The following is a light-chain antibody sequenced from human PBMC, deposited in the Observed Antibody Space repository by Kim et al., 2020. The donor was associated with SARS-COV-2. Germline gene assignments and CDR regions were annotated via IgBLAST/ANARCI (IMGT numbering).Light chain of an antibody. J-gene: IGKJ1*01. CDR3: HQYVYSPWT. CDR1: ESIRNNY. V-gene: IGKV3-20*01. Sequence: TPGEKATLSCRASESIRNNYIAWYQQNRGQAPRVLIYGASTRATGIPDRFSGSGSGTDFTLTVSRLEPEDSAVYYCHQYVYSPWTFGQGTKVDIK. CDR2: GAS.